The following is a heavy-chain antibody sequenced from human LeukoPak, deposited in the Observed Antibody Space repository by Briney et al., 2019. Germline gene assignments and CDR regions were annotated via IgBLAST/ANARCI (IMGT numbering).Heavy chain of an antibody. V-gene: IGHV3-21*01. CDR1: GFTFSTYS. Sequence: GRSLRLSCAASGFTFSTYSMNWVRQAPGKGLGWVSSIRRDSSQMYYADSVKGRFTVSRDNAKNSLYLEMNNLRAEDTALYYCVSVAIDSTFWGQGTLGTVSS. CDR2: IRRDSSQM. D-gene: IGHD2/OR15-2a*01. J-gene: IGHJ4*02. CDR3: VSVAIDSTF.